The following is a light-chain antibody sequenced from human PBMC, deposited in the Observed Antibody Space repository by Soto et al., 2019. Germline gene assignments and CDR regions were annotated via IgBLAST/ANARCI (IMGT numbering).Light chain of an antibody. CDR3: QQRLTWPIT. CDR2: DSS. CDR1: ESVRDE. V-gene: IGKV3-11*01. Sequence: EDVLTQSSATLSLSPGERATLSCRASESVRDELGWYQQKPGQAHRLLIFDSSNRATGIPARFSGRGYGTDFTLSISSLEPEDFALYYCQQRLTWPITCGQGKRREIK. J-gene: IGKJ5*01.